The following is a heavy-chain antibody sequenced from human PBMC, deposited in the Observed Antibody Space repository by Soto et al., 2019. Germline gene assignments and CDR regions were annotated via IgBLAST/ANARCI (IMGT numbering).Heavy chain of an antibody. D-gene: IGHD6-25*01. CDR3: ARPHGGSSGWDNWFDP. V-gene: IGHV4-59*01. CDR2: LYNTGST. Sequence: SETLSLTCTVSGASISRYYWSWIRQSPGKGLEWIGYLYNTGSTIYNPSLKSRVTISVDTSKNQFSLKMNSVTAADTAVYYCARPHGGSSGWDNWFDPWGQGTLVTVPQ. CDR1: GASISRYY. J-gene: IGHJ5*02.